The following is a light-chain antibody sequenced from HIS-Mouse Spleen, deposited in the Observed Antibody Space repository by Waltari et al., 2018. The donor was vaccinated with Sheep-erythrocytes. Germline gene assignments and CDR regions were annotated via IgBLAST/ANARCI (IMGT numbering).Light chain of an antibody. J-gene: IGKJ1*01. CDR3: QQFNNYPRT. Sequence: AIQWTQSPSSLSASGANRVTTTSRAMQGISTALAWYQQKPGKAPKLLIYDASSLESGVPSRFSGSGSGTDFTLTISSLQPEDFATYYCQQFNNYPRTFGQGTKVEIK. V-gene: IGKV1D-13*01. CDR2: DAS. CDR1: QGISTA.